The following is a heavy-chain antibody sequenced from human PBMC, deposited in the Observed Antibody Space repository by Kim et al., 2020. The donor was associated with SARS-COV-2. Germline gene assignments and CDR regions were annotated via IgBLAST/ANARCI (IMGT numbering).Heavy chain of an antibody. Sequence: SDTLSLTCTVSGGSISSYYWSWIRQPPGKGLEWIGYIYYSGSTNYNPSLKSRVTISVDTSKNQFSLKLSSVTAADTAVYYCARGLEAGWFYFDYWGQGTLVTVSS. D-gene: IGHD6-19*01. V-gene: IGHV4-59*07. CDR2: IYYSGST. J-gene: IGHJ4*02. CDR3: ARGLEAGWFYFDY. CDR1: GGSISSYY.